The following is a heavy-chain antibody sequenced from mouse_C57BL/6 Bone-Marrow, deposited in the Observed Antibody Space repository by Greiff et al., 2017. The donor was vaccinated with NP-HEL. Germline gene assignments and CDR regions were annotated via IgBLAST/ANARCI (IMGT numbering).Heavy chain of an antibody. CDR2: IHPNSGST. CDR1: GYTFTSYW. Sequence: VQLQQPGAELVKPGASVKLSCKASGYTFTSYWMHWVKQRPGQGLEWIGMIHPNSGSTNYNEKFKSKATLTVDKSSSTAYMQLSSLTSEDSAVYYCARGAAQVGWFAYWGQGTLVTVSA. V-gene: IGHV1-64*01. J-gene: IGHJ3*01. D-gene: IGHD3-2*02. CDR3: ARGAAQVGWFAY.